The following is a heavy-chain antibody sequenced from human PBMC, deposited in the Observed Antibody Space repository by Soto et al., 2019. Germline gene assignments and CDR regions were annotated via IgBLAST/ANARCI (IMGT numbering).Heavy chain of an antibody. CDR3: ARETYGDYVGYFDP. D-gene: IGHD4-17*01. CDR1: GGSISSSHW. J-gene: IGHJ5*02. V-gene: IGHV4-4*02. CDR2: IYHSGST. Sequence: SETLSLTCAVSGGSISSSHWWSWVRQPPGKGLELIGEIYHSGSTNYNPSLKSRVTISVDTSKNQFSLRLSSVTAADTAVYYCARETYGDYVGYFDPRGQRIPVTGSS.